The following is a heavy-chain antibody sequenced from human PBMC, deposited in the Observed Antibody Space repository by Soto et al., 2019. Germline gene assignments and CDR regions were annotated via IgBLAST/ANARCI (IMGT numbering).Heavy chain of an antibody. CDR2: IIPIFGTA. D-gene: IGHD3-10*01. CDR1: GGTFSSYA. CDR3: AREAGRGDALDS. V-gene: IGHV1-69*13. J-gene: IGHJ3*02. Sequence: SVKVSCKASGGTFSSYAISWVRQAPGQGLEWMGGIIPIFGTANYAQKLQGRVTITADESTSTAYMELSSLRSEDTAVYYCAREAGRGDALDSWRQGTMVTASS.